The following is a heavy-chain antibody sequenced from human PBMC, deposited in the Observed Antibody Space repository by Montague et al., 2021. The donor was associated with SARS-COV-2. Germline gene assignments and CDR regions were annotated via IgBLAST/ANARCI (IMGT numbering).Heavy chain of an antibody. Sequence: SLRLSCAASGFIFSSYEMNWVRQAPGKGLEWISYISSSGGGSTKHYPDSVKGRFTISRDNAKNSLYLQMNSLRVEDTAIYYCARDRDWDDWCGMDVWGQGTTATVSS. J-gene: IGHJ6*02. V-gene: IGHV3-48*03. CDR3: ARDRDWDDWCGMDV. D-gene: IGHD2-21*01. CDR1: GFIFSSYE. CDR2: ISSSGGGSTK.